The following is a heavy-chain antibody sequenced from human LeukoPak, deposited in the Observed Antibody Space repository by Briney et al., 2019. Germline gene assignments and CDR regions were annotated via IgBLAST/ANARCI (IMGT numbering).Heavy chain of an antibody. CDR3: ARGPIPYSSSWYALDY. CDR2: ISYDGSNK. CDR1: GFTFSSYA. V-gene: IGHV3-30-3*01. D-gene: IGHD6-13*01. J-gene: IGHJ4*02. Sequence: PGGSLRLSCAASGFTFSSYAMHWVRQAPGKGLEWVAVISYDGSNKYYADSVKGRFTISRDNSKNTLYLQMNSLRAEDTAVYYCARGPIPYSSSWYALDYWGQGTLVTVSS.